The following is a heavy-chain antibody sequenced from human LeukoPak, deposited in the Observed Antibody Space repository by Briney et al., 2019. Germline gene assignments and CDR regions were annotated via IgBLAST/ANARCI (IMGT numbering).Heavy chain of an antibody. CDR2: IREDGGQQ. D-gene: IGHD2-21*01. CDR3: ARDRAYEPDC. J-gene: IGHJ4*02. CDR1: GFTFTSYW. V-gene: IGHV3-7*05. Sequence: GGSLRLSCAASGFTFTSYWMAWVRQAPGKGLEWVANIREDGGQQFYVDSVKGRFTISRDNAKNSLYLQMNSLRAEDTAVYYCARDRAYEPDCWGQGTLVTVSS.